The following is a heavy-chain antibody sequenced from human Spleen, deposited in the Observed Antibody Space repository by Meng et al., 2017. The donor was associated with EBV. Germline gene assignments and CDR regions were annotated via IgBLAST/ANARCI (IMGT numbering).Heavy chain of an antibody. CDR2: INEDGSVI. Sequence: GQVEGSGGGLVQPGGSLRLSCVGSGISAYWMHWVRQVPGKGLVWVARINEDGSVINYADSVKGRFTISRDNAKNTVSLQMNSLRVEDTALYYCAKDCFGARDFWGQGTLVTVSS. CDR3: AKDCFGARDF. J-gene: IGHJ4*02. D-gene: IGHD1-26*01. V-gene: IGHV3-74*01. CDR1: GISAYW.